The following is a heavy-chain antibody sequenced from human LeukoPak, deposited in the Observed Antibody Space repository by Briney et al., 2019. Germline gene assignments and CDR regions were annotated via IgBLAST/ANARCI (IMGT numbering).Heavy chain of an antibody. D-gene: IGHD3-16*01. CDR1: GGSFSGYY. Sequence: PSETLSLTCAVYGGSFSGYYWSWIRQPAGKGLEWIGRIYTSGSTNYNPSLKSRVTMSVDTSKNQFSLKLSSVTAADTAMYYCARVKDPGGYYYYYYMDVWGKGTTVTVSS. V-gene: IGHV4-59*10. J-gene: IGHJ6*03. CDR3: ARVKDPGGYYYYYYMDV. CDR2: IYTSGST.